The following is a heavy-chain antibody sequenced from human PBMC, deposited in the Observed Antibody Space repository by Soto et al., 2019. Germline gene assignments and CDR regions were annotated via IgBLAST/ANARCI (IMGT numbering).Heavy chain of an antibody. J-gene: IGHJ4*02. Sequence: EVQVVESGGGLVQPGGSLRLSCVASGFTFRRYWMHWVRQAPGKGLVWVSRIDSDGTTTQYEDSVRGRFTISRDNAKNTLLRQMNSLRAEDTGVYYCAIVSDSGYYMGPFDYWGQGALVTVSS. D-gene: IGHD3-22*01. V-gene: IGHV3-74*03. CDR3: AIVSDSGYYMGPFDY. CDR1: GFTFRRYW. CDR2: IDSDGTTT.